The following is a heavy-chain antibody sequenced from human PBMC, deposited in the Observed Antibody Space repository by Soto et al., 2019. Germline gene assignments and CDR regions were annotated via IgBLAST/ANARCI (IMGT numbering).Heavy chain of an antibody. V-gene: IGHV4-39*01. Sequence: SETLSLTCSVSGASISSRDYYWGWIRQTPGKGLEWIGNIDYNGVTYYNPSLKSRVTVSKDTSKNQFSLKVASVTAADTAIYYCGRVMIGTSRHTDSDYWSQGTQVTVSS. D-gene: IGHD2-2*01. CDR2: IDYNGVT. J-gene: IGHJ4*02. CDR1: GASISSRDYY. CDR3: GRVMIGTSRHTDSDY.